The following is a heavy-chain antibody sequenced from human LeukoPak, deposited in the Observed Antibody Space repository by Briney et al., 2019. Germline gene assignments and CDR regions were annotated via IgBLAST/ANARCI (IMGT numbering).Heavy chain of an antibody. D-gene: IGHD4-23*01. Sequence: GGSLRLSCVGSGFAFHNYAMHWVRRPAGKGLEWVSAINWNSDTKAYADSVKGRFTISRDRARNSLYLQMDSLRPEDTALYYCAKDTGGNGAYFYAMDVWGQGTSVTVSS. CDR1: GFAFHNYA. V-gene: IGHV3-9*01. CDR3: AKDTGGNGAYFYAMDV. CDR2: INWNSDTK. J-gene: IGHJ6*02.